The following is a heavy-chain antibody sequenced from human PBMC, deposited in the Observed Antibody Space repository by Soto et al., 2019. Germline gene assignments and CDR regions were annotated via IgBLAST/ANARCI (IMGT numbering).Heavy chain of an antibody. J-gene: IGHJ4*02. Sequence: SETLSLTCTVSGGSVSSGSYYWSWIRQPPGKGLEWIGYIYYSGSTNYNPSLKSRVTISVDTSKNQFSLKLSSVTAADTAVYYCARGFNWNHPFFDYWGQGTLVTVSS. CDR2: IYYSGST. CDR1: GGSVSSGSYY. D-gene: IGHD1-1*01. CDR3: ARGFNWNHPFFDY. V-gene: IGHV4-61*01.